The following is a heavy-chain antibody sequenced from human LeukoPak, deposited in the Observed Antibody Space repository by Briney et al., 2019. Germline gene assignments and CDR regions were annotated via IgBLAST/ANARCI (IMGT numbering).Heavy chain of an antibody. J-gene: IGHJ3*02. D-gene: IGHD3-22*01. CDR1: GYTFTGYY. V-gene: IGHV1-2*06. CDR3: ARDLDYYDSSGYYYDAFDI. CDR2: INPNSGGT. Sequence: ASVKVSCKASGYTFTGYYMHWVRQAPGQGLEWMGRINPNSGGTNYAQKFQGRVTMTRDRSISTAYMELSRLRYDDRAVYYCARDLDYYDSSGYYYDAFDIWGQGTMVTVSS.